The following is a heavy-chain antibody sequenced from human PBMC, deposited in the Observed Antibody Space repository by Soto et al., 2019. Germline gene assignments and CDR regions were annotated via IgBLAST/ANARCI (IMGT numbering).Heavy chain of an antibody. D-gene: IGHD1-26*01. CDR3: ASPPLVGATSPHSFDP. CDR2: IIPIFGTA. CDR1: GGTFSSYA. J-gene: IGHJ5*02. V-gene: IGHV1-69*01. Sequence: QVQLVQSGAEVKKPGSSVKVSCKASGGTFSSYAISWVRQAPGQGLEWMGGIIPIFGTANYAQKFQGRVTIAADESTSTAYMELGSLRSEATAVYYCASPPLVGATSPHSFDPWGQGSLVTVSS.